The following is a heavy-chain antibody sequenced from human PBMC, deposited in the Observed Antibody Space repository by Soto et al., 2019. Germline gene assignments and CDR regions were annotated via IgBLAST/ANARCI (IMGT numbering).Heavy chain of an antibody. CDR3: ARLKYSSAWLEF. D-gene: IGHD6-19*01. CDR2: IYPADSDT. Sequence: GESLKISCKGSGYSFINYWIGWVRQMPGKGLEWMGIIYPADSDTRYSPSFQGQVTISADNSINTAYLQWSSLKASDTAMYYCARLKYSSAWLEFWGQGTLVTVS. J-gene: IGHJ4*02. CDR1: GYSFINYW. V-gene: IGHV5-51*01.